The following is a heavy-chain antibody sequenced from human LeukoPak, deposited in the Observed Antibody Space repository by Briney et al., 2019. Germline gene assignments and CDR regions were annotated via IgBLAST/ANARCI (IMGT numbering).Heavy chain of an antibody. V-gene: IGHV4-4*07. CDR2: IYTSGST. CDR1: GGSISSYY. Sequence: PSETLSLTCTVSGGSISSYYWSWIRQPAGKGLEWIGRIYTSGSTNYNPSLKSRVTMSVDTSKNQFSLKLSSVTAADTAVYYCARDSVIAEQWLVRYNWFDPWGQRTLVTVSS. CDR3: ARDSVIAEQWLVRYNWFDP. D-gene: IGHD6-19*01. J-gene: IGHJ5*02.